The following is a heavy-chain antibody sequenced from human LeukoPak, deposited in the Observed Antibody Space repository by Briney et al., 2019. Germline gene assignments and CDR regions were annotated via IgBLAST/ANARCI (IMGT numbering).Heavy chain of an antibody. Sequence: PSETLSLTCAVYGGSFSGYYWSWIRQPPGKGLEWIGEINHSGSTNYNPSLKSRVTMSVDTSKNQFSLKLSSVTAADTAVYYCARGDDYGDYGDYYYYGMDVWGQGTTVTVSS. CDR2: INHSGST. D-gene: IGHD4-17*01. V-gene: IGHV4-34*01. CDR1: GGSFSGYY. CDR3: ARGDDYGDYGDYYYYGMDV. J-gene: IGHJ6*02.